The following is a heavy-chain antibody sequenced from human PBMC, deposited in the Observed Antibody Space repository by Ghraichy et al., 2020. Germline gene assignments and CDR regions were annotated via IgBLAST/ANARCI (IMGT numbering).Heavy chain of an antibody. D-gene: IGHD5-24*01. CDR3: ARGVNYFDP. J-gene: IGHJ5*02. V-gene: IGHV1-18*01. CDR2: ITTKSGNT. CDR1: GYTFINYG. Sequence: ASVKVSCKASGYTFINYGITWVRQAPGQGLEWLGWITTKSGNTQYGWKFQDRVTMTTDTSTSTAYMELRSLRSDDTAVYYCARGVNYFDPWGQGTLVTVSX.